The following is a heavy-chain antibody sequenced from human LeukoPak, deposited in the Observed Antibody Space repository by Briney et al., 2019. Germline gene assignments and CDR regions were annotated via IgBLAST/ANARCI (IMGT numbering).Heavy chain of an antibody. V-gene: IGHV4-39*01. D-gene: IGHD4-17*01. J-gene: IGHJ4*02. Sequence: PSETLSLTCAVSGGSISSSNWWSWVRQPPGKGLEWIGSIYYSGSTYYNPSLKSRVTISVDTSKNQFSLKLSSVTAADTAVYYCARHESAYGDYLYRFLYYFDYWGQGTLVTVSS. CDR1: GGSISSSNW. CDR3: ARHESAYGDYLYRFLYYFDY. CDR2: IYYSGST.